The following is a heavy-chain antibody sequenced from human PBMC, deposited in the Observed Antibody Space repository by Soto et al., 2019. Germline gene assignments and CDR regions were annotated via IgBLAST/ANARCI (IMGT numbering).Heavy chain of an antibody. Sequence: DVQLVESGGGLVQPGGSLRLSCAASGFTFSSYSMNWVRQAPGKGLEWVSYMSSSSSNIYHADSVKGRFTISRDNAKNSLYLQMNSLRAEDTAVYFCARDNGGDWSVGAFDVWGQGTLVTVSS. CDR2: MSSSSSNI. D-gene: IGHD2-21*02. CDR1: GFTFSSYS. J-gene: IGHJ3*01. V-gene: IGHV3-48*01. CDR3: ARDNGGDWSVGAFDV.